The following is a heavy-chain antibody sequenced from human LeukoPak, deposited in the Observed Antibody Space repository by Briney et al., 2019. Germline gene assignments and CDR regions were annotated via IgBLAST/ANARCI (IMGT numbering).Heavy chain of an antibody. D-gene: IGHD4-17*01. V-gene: IGHV1-18*01. CDR1: GYTFTSYG. J-gene: IGHJ4*02. CDR3: AREGIHYGVTVY. CDR2: ISAYNGNT. Sequence: ASVKVSCKASGYTFTSYGIRWVRQAPGQGLEWMGWISAYNGNTNYAQKLQGRVTMTTDISTSTAYMELRSLRSDDTAVYYCAREGIHYGVTVYWGQGTLVTVSS.